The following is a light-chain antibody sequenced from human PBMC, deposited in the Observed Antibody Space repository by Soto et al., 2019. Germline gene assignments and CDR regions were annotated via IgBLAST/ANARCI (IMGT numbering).Light chain of an antibody. Sequence: EIVLTQSPGTLSLSPGQRATLSCRASQSVSSSSLAWSQQRPGQAPRLLIYGASRRATGIPDRFSGSGSGTDFTLTISRLEPEDFAVYYCQRYGASPKYTFGQGTKLEIK. V-gene: IGKV3-20*01. CDR2: GAS. J-gene: IGKJ2*01. CDR1: QSVSSSS. CDR3: QRYGASPKYT.